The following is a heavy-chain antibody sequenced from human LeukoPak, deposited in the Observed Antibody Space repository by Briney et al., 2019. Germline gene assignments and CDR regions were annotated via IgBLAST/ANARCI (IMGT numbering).Heavy chain of an antibody. V-gene: IGHV3-23*01. CDR3: AKEDYYDSSGSPEYFDY. Sequence: GGSLRLSCAASGSTFSSYAMSWVRQAPGKGLEWVSAISGSGGSTYYADSVKGRFTISRDNSKNTLYLQMNSLRAEDTAVYYCAKEDYYDSSGSPEYFDYWGQGTLVTVSS. CDR2: ISGSGGST. CDR1: GSTFSSYA. J-gene: IGHJ4*02. D-gene: IGHD3-22*01.